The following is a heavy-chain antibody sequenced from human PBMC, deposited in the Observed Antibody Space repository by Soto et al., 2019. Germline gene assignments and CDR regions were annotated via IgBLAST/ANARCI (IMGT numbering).Heavy chain of an antibody. Sequence: GSLRLSCAASGFTVSSNYMSWVRQAPGKGLEWVSVIYSGGSTYYADSVKGRFTISRDNSKNTLYLQMNSLRAEDTAVYYCARAAQRGYSGYAHFDYWGQGTLVTVS. V-gene: IGHV3-53*01. J-gene: IGHJ4*02. D-gene: IGHD5-12*01. CDR2: IYSGGST. CDR3: ARAAQRGYSGYAHFDY. CDR1: GFTVSSNY.